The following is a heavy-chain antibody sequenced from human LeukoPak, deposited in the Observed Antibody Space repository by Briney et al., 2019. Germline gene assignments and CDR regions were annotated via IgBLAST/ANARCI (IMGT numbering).Heavy chain of an antibody. Sequence: SETLSLTCTVSGDSISNYYWSWIRQPAGKGLEWIGRIYTSGSTNYNPSLKSRVTMSVDTSKNQFSLKLSSVTAADTAVYYCARDRPTHYDSSGYYQYYFDYWGQGTLVTVSS. CDR2: IYTSGST. CDR3: ARDRPTHYDSSGYYQYYFDY. V-gene: IGHV4-4*07. J-gene: IGHJ4*02. D-gene: IGHD3-22*01. CDR1: GDSISNYY.